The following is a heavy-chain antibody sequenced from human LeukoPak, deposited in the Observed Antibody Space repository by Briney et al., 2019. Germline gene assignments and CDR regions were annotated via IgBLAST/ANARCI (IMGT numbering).Heavy chain of an antibody. Sequence: GASVKVSCKASGYTFTGYYMHWVRQAPGQGLEWVGRINPNSGGTNYAQKFQGRVTMTRDTSISTAYMELSRLRSDDTAVYYCARDPVFLEWLLLFDYWGQGTLVTVSS. CDR3: ARDPVFLEWLLLFDY. V-gene: IGHV1-2*06. CDR1: GYTFTGYY. CDR2: INPNSGGT. D-gene: IGHD3-3*01. J-gene: IGHJ4*02.